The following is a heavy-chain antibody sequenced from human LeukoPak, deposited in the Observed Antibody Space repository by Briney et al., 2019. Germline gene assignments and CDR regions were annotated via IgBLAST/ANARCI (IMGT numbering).Heavy chain of an antibody. V-gene: IGHV4-59*08. Sequence: SETLSLTCTVSGGSLSSYYWTWIRQPPGKGLEWIGYIYYSGSTNYNPSLKSRVTISVDTSNNQFSLKLNSVTAADTAVYYCATTIVGATAFDYWGQGTLVTVSS. J-gene: IGHJ4*02. CDR2: IYYSGST. CDR1: GGSLSSYY. D-gene: IGHD1-26*01. CDR3: ATTIVGATAFDY.